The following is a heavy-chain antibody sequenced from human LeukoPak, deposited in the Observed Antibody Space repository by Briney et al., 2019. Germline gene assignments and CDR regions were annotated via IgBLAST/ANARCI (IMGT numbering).Heavy chain of an antibody. CDR2: IYYSGST. Sequence: PSETLSLTCTVSGGSISSGDYYWSWIRQPPGKGLEWIGYIYYSGSTYYNPSLKGRVTISVDTSKNQFSLKLSSVTAADTAVYYCARAYRYGDYDVWWFDPWGQGTLVTVSS. J-gene: IGHJ5*02. CDR1: GGSISSGDYY. D-gene: IGHD4-17*01. V-gene: IGHV4-30-4*01. CDR3: ARAYRYGDYDVWWFDP.